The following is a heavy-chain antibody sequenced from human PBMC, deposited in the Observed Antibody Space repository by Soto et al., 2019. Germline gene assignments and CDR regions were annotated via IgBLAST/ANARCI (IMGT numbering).Heavy chain of an antibody. V-gene: IGHV1-2*02. CDR1: AYTFTAYQ. CDR3: ASGSTTGFLDD. J-gene: IGHJ4*02. D-gene: IGHD3-10*01. Sequence: SVKVSCKVSAYTFTAYQMHWVRQAPGQGLEWMGWINPKSGDTNSAQKFQGRVTVTRDMSISTAYVELSGLTSDDTAVYYCASGSTTGFLDDWGQGTLVIVSS. CDR2: INPKSGDT.